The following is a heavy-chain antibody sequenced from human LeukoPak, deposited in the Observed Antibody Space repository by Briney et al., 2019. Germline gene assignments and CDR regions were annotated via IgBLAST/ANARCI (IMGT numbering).Heavy chain of an antibody. CDR1: GDSICNYH. J-gene: IGHJ4*02. Sequence: SETLSHTRSVSGDSICNYHWSWIRQPAGEGLEGIGQRFSSGRPNYNPPLESRVTVSIHTPENQFSLPIRSVTAADTAIYYCARRDITSGWSFNYWGQGILVTVS. D-gene: IGHD6-19*01. CDR2: RFSSGRP. CDR3: ARRDITSGWSFNY. V-gene: IGHV4-4*07.